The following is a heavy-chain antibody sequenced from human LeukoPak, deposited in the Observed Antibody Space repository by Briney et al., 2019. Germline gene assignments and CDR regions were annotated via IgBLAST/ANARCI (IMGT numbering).Heavy chain of an antibody. D-gene: IGHD3-10*01. V-gene: IGHV3-30*02. Sequence: GGSLRLSCAASGFTFSSYGMHWVRQAPGKGLEWVAFIRYDGSNKYYADSVKGRFTISRDNSKNTLYLQMNSLRAEDTAVYYCAKDSPSSWFGEFYYFDYWGQGTLVTVSS. J-gene: IGHJ4*02. CDR3: AKDSPSSWFGEFYYFDY. CDR1: GFTFSSYG. CDR2: IRYDGSNK.